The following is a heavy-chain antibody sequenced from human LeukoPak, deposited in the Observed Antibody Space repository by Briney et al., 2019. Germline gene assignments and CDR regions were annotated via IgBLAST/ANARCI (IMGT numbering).Heavy chain of an antibody. Sequence: SVKVSCKASGGTFISYAISWVRQAPGQGLEWMGRIIPIFGTANYAQKFQGRVTITTDESTSTAYMELSSLRSEDTAVYYCARDTPAGAVAFDYWGQGTLVTVSS. CDR1: GGTFISYA. V-gene: IGHV1-69*05. CDR3: ARDTPAGAVAFDY. J-gene: IGHJ4*02. D-gene: IGHD6-19*01. CDR2: IIPIFGTA.